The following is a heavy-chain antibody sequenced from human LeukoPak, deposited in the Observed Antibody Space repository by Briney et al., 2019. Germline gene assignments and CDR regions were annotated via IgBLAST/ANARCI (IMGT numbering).Heavy chain of an antibody. CDR3: ARDCGYYGSGSYSTGPNWFDP. CDR1: GGSISSYY. V-gene: IGHV4-59*06. CDR2: IYYSGST. Sequence: SETLSLTCTVSGGSISSYYWSWIRQHPGKGLEWIGYIYYSGSTYYNPSLKSRVTISVDTSKNQFSLKLSSVTAADTAVYYCARDCGYYGSGSYSTGPNWFDPWGQGTLVTVSS. D-gene: IGHD3-10*01. J-gene: IGHJ5*02.